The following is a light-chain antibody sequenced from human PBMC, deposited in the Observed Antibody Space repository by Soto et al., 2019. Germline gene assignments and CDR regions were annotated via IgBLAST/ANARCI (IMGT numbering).Light chain of an antibody. CDR3: HQRQSWPRT. CDR2: QTS. Sequence: IGLTQSPAALSSYTGDRVTLSCRASQYINTRLAWYQHRPGQAPRLLIYQTSIRAAGIPARFSASGSGTDFTLTISDVQPEDFALYYCHQRQSWPRTFGQGTKVDIK. V-gene: IGKV3-11*01. J-gene: IGKJ1*01. CDR1: QYINTR.